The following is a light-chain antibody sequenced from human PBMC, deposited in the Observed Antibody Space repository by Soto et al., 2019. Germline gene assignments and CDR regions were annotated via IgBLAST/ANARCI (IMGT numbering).Light chain of an antibody. CDR2: DAS. V-gene: IGKV3-11*01. J-gene: IGKJ1*01. Sequence: EIVLTQSPATLSLSPGERATLSCRASQSVSSYLAWYQQKPVQAPRLLIYDASNRATGIPARFSGSGSGTDFTLTISSLEPEDFTVYYCQQRSSWWTFGQGTKVEIK. CDR3: QQRSSWWT. CDR1: QSVSSY.